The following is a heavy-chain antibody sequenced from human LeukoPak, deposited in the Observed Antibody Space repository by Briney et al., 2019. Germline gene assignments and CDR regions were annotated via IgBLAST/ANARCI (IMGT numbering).Heavy chain of an antibody. J-gene: IGHJ4*02. Sequence: ASVKVSCKASGYTFTASYIHWVRQAPGQGLEWMGWINPNTGDTNYAQRFQGRVTMTRDTSISTAYMELSRLRSDDTAVYYCARDRIAYGDYVFDYWGQGTLVTVSA. CDR1: GYTFTASY. V-gene: IGHV1-2*02. D-gene: IGHD4-17*01. CDR3: ARDRIAYGDYVFDY. CDR2: INPNTGDT.